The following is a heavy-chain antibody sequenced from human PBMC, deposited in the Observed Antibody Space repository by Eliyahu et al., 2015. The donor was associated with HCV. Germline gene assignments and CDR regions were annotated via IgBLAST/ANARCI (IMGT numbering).Heavy chain of an antibody. J-gene: IGHJ3*02. CDR2: IYPGDSDT. CDR3: ARLLGYCSSTSCPPGDDAFDI. V-gene: IGHV5-51*01. D-gene: IGHD2-2*01. Sequence: EVQLVQSGAEVKKPGESLKISCKGSGYSFTSYWIGWVRQMPGKGLEWMGIIYPGDSDTRYSPSFQGQVTISADKSISTAYLQWSSLKASDTAMYYCARLLGYCSSTSCPPGDDAFDIWGQGTMVTVSS. CDR1: GYSFTSYW.